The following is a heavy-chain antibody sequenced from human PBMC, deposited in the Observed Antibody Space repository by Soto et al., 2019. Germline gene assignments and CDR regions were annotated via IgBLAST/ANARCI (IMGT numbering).Heavy chain of an antibody. CDR1: GGPISSYY. Sequence: SETLSLTCSVSGGPISSYYWSWIRQPPGKGLEWIAYIYYSGSSEYNPSLKSRFTISGDTSKNNISLKLSSLTAADTAVYYCARHWEGYAFDMWGQGTMVTVSS. CDR3: ARHWEGYAFDM. D-gene: IGHD1-26*01. J-gene: IGHJ3*02. V-gene: IGHV4-59*08. CDR2: IYYSGSS.